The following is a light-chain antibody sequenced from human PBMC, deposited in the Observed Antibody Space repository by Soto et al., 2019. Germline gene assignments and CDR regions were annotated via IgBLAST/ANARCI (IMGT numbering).Light chain of an antibody. J-gene: IGLJ1*01. Sequence: QSALTQPASVSGSPGQSITISCTGTSSDIGTYDYVSWYQQYPGKVPKLMIYEVSNRPSGVSIRFSGSKSGNTASLTISGLQAEDEADYYCRSSTNSLYVFGTGTKLTVL. CDR2: EVS. CDR3: RSSTNSLYV. V-gene: IGLV2-14*01. CDR1: SSDIGTYDY.